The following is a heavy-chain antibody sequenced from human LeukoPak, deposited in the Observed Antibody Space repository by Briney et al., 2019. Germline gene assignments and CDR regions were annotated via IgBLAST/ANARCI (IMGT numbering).Heavy chain of an antibody. CDR2: IRYDGSNK. D-gene: IGHD5-24*01. CDR3: AKDNSGDGYNAYFDY. Sequence: GGSLRLSCAASGFTFSNYGMHWVRQAPGKGLEWVAFIRYDGSNKYYADSVKGRFTISRDNSKNTLYLQMNSLRAEDTAVYYCAKDNSGDGYNAYFDYWGQGTLVTVSS. CDR1: GFTFSNYG. V-gene: IGHV3-30*02. J-gene: IGHJ4*02.